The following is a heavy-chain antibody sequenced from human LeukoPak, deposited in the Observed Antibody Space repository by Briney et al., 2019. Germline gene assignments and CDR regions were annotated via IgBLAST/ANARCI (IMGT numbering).Heavy chain of an antibody. D-gene: IGHD2-2*01. CDR3: ARDSRYCNSISCYGRPGYYGLDV. Sequence: PSETLSLTCTVSGGSISSYYWSWIRQPPGNGLEWIGYIYYSGITNYNPSLKSRVTMSVDTSKNQFSLNLSSVTAADTAVYYCARDSRYCNSISCYGRPGYYGLDVWGQGTMVAVSS. CDR1: GGSISSYY. V-gene: IGHV4-59*01. J-gene: IGHJ6*02. CDR2: IYYSGIT.